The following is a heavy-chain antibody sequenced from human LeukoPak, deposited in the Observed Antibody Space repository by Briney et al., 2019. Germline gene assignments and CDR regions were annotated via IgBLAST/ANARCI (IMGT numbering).Heavy chain of an antibody. D-gene: IGHD3-22*01. Sequence: GASVKVPCKASGYIFTRYYMHWVRQAPGQGLEWMGIINPSGGSTSYAQTFQGRVTMTRDTSTSTVYMELSSLRSEDTAVYFCARDYYDTSGYPEYFQHWGQGTLVTVSS. V-gene: IGHV1-46*01. CDR1: GYIFTRYY. CDR2: INPSGGST. J-gene: IGHJ1*01. CDR3: ARDYYDTSGYPEYFQH.